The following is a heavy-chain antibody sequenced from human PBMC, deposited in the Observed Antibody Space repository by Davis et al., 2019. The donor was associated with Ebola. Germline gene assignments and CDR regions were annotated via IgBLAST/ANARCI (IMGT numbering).Heavy chain of an antibody. CDR3: ARDQARGYSFRYYYYGMDV. CDR2: IYHSGST. Sequence: MPSETLSLTCTVSGYSISSGYYWGWIRQPPGKGLEWIGSIYHSGSTYYNPSLKSRVTISVDTSKNPFSLKLSSVTAADTAVYYCARDQARGYSFRYYYYGMDVWGKGTTVTVSS. V-gene: IGHV4-38-2*02. CDR1: GYSISSGYY. D-gene: IGHD5-18*01. J-gene: IGHJ6*04.